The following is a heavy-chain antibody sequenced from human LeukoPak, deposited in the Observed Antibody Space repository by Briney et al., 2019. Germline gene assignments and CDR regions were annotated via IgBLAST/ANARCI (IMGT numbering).Heavy chain of an antibody. V-gene: IGHV4-4*07. D-gene: IGHD3-9*01. CDR1: GGSISSYY. Sequence: PSETLSLTCTVSGGSISSYYWSWIRQPAGKGLEWIGRIYTSGSTNYNPSLKSRVTMSVDTSKNQFSLKLSSVTAADTAVYYCARDLRYFDWPSAFDIWGQGTMVTVSS. CDR2: IYTSGST. J-gene: IGHJ3*02. CDR3: ARDLRYFDWPSAFDI.